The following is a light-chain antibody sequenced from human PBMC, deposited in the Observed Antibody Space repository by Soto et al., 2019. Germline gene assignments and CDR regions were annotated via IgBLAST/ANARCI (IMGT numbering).Light chain of an antibody. CDR1: SSDVGGYNY. J-gene: IGLJ2*01. V-gene: IGLV2-14*01. CDR3: SSYTSSSLPV. Sequence: QSALTQPASVSGSPGQSITISCTGTSSDVGGYNYVSWYQQHPGKAPKLMIYEVSNRPSGVSNRFSGSKSGNTASLTISGLQAEDEADYYCSSYTSSSLPVFRGGTKVTVL. CDR2: EVS.